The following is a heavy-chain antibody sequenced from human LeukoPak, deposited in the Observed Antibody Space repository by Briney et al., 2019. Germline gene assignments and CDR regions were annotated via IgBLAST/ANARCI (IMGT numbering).Heavy chain of an antibody. CDR3: ARGSDEFDI. Sequence: KSGGPLRLFCTASGLTFNSSGMLWVRQAPGKGLEGVSSITPGSSYIHYADSMKGRFTVSRDNAKNSLYLHMNSLRAEDTAIYYCARGSDEFDIWGQGTMVTVSS. V-gene: IGHV3-21*01. CDR1: GLTFNSSG. CDR2: ITPGSSYI. J-gene: IGHJ3*02.